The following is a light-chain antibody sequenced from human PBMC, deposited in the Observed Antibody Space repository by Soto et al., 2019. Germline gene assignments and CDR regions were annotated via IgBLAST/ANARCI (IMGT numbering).Light chain of an antibody. V-gene: IGKV3-20*01. CDR1: QSVSSSY. CDR3: QQYGSWPRSWT. Sequence: EIVLTQSPGTLSLSPGERATLSCRASQSVSSSYLAWYQQKPGQAPSLLIFSASSRPTGIPVRFSGSGFGTDFTLTISRLEPEDFAVYYCQQYGSWPRSWTFGQGTKVEIK. J-gene: IGKJ1*01. CDR2: SAS.